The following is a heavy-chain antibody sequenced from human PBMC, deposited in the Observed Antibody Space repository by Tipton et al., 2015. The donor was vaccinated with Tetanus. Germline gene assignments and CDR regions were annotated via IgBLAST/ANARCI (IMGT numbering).Heavy chain of an antibody. CDR3: ARDQARGARGWNYFDY. Sequence: LVKPTQTLSLTCTVSGGSVSSGGFYWSWIRQHPGKGLEWVGHIYYTGTTFYNSSLKSRVTISVDTSKNRFSLKLTSGTAADTAVYYCARDQARGARGWNYFDYWGQGTLVTVSS. J-gene: IGHJ4*02. CDR2: IYYTGTT. V-gene: IGHV4-31*03. CDR1: GGSVSSGGFY. D-gene: IGHD1-26*01.